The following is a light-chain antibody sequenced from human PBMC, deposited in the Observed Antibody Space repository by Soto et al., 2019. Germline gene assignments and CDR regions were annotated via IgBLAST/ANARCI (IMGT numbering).Light chain of an antibody. Sequence: QSVLTQPPSASWTPGQRVTISCSGSSSNIGSNFIYWYQQLPGTAPKLLIYRNNERPSGVPDRFSGSKSGTSASLAISGLRSEDEADYHCAAWDDSLSGVVFGGGTKLTVL. CDR1: SSNIGSNF. CDR2: RNN. V-gene: IGLV1-47*01. J-gene: IGLJ2*01. CDR3: AAWDDSLSGVV.